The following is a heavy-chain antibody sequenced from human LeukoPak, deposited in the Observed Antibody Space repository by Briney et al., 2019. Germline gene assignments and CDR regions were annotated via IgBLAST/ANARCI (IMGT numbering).Heavy chain of an antibody. CDR2: IYYSGST. J-gene: IGHJ3*02. CDR1: GFTFSSYSMN. CDR3: ARPLFSGSSNDVFDI. D-gene: IGHD1-26*01. Sequence: GSLRLSCAASGFTFSSYSMNWVRQAPGKGLEWIGSIYYSGSTYYNPSLRSRVTISVDTSKNQLSLKLSSVTAADTAMYYCARPLFSGSSNDVFDIWGQGTMVTVSS. V-gene: IGHV4-39*01.